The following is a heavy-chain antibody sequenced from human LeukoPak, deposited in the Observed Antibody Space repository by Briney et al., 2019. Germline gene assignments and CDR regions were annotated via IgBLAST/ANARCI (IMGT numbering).Heavy chain of an antibody. Sequence: SETLSLTCTVSGGSISSYYWGWIRQPPGKGLEWIGSIYYSGSTYYNPSLKSRVTISVDTSKNQFSLKLSSVTAADTAVYYCALQTYYYDSSFDYWGQGTLVTVSS. J-gene: IGHJ4*02. D-gene: IGHD3-22*01. V-gene: IGHV4-39*01. CDR2: IYYSGST. CDR1: GGSISSYY. CDR3: ALQTYYYDSSFDY.